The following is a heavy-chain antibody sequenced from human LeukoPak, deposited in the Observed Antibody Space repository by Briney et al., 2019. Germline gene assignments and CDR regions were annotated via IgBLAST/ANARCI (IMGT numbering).Heavy chain of an antibody. J-gene: IGHJ3*02. CDR1: GFTVSSNY. CDR2: IYSGGST. V-gene: IGHV3-53*01. D-gene: IGHD6-13*01. Sequence: GGSLRLSCAASGFTVSSNYMSWVRQAPGKGLGWVSVIYSGGSTYYADSVKGRFTISRDNSKNTLYLQMNSLRAEDTAVYYCARDVGRSRLDAFDIWGQGTMVTVSS. CDR3: ARDVGRSRLDAFDI.